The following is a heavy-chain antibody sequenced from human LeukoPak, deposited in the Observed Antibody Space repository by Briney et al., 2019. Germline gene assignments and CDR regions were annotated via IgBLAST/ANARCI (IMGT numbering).Heavy chain of an antibody. CDR3: ARRPGIAAAGTREGFDY. J-gene: IGHJ4*02. CDR2: IYYSESI. CDR1: GGSISSGDYY. Sequence: SQTLSLTCTVSGGSISSGDYYWSWIRQPPGKGLEWIGCIYYSESIYYNPSLKSRVTISVDTSKNQFSLKLSSVTAAATAVYYCARRPGIAAAGTREGFDYWGQGTVVTVSS. D-gene: IGHD6-13*01. V-gene: IGHV4-30-4*01.